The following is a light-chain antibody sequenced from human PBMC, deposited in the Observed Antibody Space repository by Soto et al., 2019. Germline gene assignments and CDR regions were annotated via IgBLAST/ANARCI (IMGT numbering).Light chain of an antibody. V-gene: IGLV2-14*01. CDR1: SSDVGGYNY. J-gene: IGLJ1*01. CDR3: SSYTTSSTRV. Sequence: QSVLTQPASVSGSPGQSITISCTGTSSDVGGYNYVTWYQHHPGKAPKLMIYDVSNRPSGVSNRFSGSKSGNTAPLTISGLQADDEADYYCSSYTTSSTRVFGTGTKLTVL. CDR2: DVS.